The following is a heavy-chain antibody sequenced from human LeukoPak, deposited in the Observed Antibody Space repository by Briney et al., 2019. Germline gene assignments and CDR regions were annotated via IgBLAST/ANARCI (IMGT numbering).Heavy chain of an antibody. CDR3: ATRIATATTSRGAFDI. V-gene: IGHV4-61*01. CDR1: GGSLSSNRYY. CDR2: LSYSGTT. J-gene: IGHJ3*02. Sequence: SETLSLTCTVSGGSLSSNRYYWRWIRQPPGKGLEWIGFLSYSGTTNYNPSLQSRVTISVDTSKNQFSLKLSSVTAADAAVYYCATRIATATTSRGAFDIWGQGTRVTVSS. D-gene: IGHD1-1*01.